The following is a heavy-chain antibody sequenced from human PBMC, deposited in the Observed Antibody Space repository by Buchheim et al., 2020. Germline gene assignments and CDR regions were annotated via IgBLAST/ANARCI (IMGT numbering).Heavy chain of an antibody. Sequence: QVQLVESGGGVVQPGRSLRLSCAASGFTFSSYGMHWVRQAPGKGLEWVAVIWYDGSNKYYADSVKGRLTISRDNSKNTPYLQMNSLRAEDTAVYYCARDLIQYHWYFDLWGRGTL. CDR2: IWYDGSNK. CDR1: GFTFSSYG. CDR3: ARDLIQYHWYFDL. V-gene: IGHV3-33*01. J-gene: IGHJ2*01. D-gene: IGHD4-11*01.